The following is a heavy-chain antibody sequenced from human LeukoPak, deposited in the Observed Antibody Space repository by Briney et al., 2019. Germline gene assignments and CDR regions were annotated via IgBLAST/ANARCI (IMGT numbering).Heavy chain of an antibody. Sequence: SETLSLTCTVSGGSISSGGYYWSWIRQHPGKGLEWIGYIYYSGSTYYNPSLKSRVTISVDTSKNQFSLKLSSVTAADTAVYYCARRGSPSNWFDPWGQGTLVTVSS. CDR2: IYYSGST. J-gene: IGHJ5*02. CDR3: ARRGSPSNWFDP. V-gene: IGHV4-31*03. D-gene: IGHD3-16*01. CDR1: GGSISSGGYY.